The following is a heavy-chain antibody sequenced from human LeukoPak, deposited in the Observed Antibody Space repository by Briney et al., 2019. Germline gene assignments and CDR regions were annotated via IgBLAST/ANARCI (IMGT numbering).Heavy chain of an antibody. V-gene: IGHV4-34*01. J-gene: IGHJ5*02. CDR2: INHSGST. Sequence: SETLSLTCAVYGGSFSGYYWSWIRQPPGKGLERIGEINHSGSTNYNPSLKSRVTISVDTSKNQFSLKLNSVTAADTAVYYCARGLQITIFGAAPRQENWFDPWGQGTLVTVSS. CDR1: GGSFSGYY. D-gene: IGHD3-3*01. CDR3: ARGLQITIFGAAPRQENWFDP.